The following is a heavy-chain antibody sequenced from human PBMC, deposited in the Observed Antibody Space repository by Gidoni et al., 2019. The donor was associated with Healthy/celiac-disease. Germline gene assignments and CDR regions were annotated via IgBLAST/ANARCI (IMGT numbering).Heavy chain of an antibody. J-gene: IGHJ3*02. CDR1: GGSISSYS. Sequence: QVQLQESGPGLVKPSETLSLTCTVPGGSISSYSWSWIRQPPGKGLEWIWYIYYSGSTNYNPSLKSRVTISVDTSKNQFSLKLSSVTAADTAVYYCARDGGYYYDSSGYYYGAFDIWGQGTMVTVSS. V-gene: IGHV4-59*01. D-gene: IGHD3-22*01. CDR3: ARDGGYYYDSSGYYYGAFDI. CDR2: IYYSGST.